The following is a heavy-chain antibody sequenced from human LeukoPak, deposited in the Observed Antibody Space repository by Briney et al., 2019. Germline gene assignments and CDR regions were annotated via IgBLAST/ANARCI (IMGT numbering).Heavy chain of an antibody. CDR3: AKDQYCTSTSCYVGY. Sequence: GGSLRLSCVASGFSFTTHAMGWVRQAPGKGLEWVSHISGSGGSTKYSGSVKGRFTISRDNSKNTLYLQMNSLRAEDTAVYYCAKDQYCTSTSCYVGYWGQGTLVTVSS. J-gene: IGHJ4*02. CDR1: GFSFTTHA. D-gene: IGHD2-2*01. CDR2: ISGSGGST. V-gene: IGHV3-23*01.